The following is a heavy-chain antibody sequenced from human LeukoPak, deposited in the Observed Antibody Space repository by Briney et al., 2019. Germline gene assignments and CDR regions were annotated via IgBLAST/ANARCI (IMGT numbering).Heavy chain of an antibody. Sequence: GGSLRLSCAASGFIFRNYEINWVRQAPGEGLEWVSCISTSGNDIYYADSVKGRFTISRDNAKNSLYLQLNSLRADDTAVYYCARGAQWVLDYWGQGALVTVSS. CDR2: ISTSGNDI. V-gene: IGHV3-48*03. D-gene: IGHD1-26*01. J-gene: IGHJ4*02. CDR1: GFIFRNYE. CDR3: ARGAQWVLDY.